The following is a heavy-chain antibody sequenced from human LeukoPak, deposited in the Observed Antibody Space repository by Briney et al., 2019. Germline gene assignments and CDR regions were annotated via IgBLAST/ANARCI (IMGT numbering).Heavy chain of an antibody. J-gene: IGHJ3*02. V-gene: IGHV3-9*01. CDR1: GFTFDDYA. CDR3: AKGGYSYGNGAFDI. Sequence: GRSLRLSCAASGFTFDDYAMHWVRHAPGKGVEGVSGISWNSGSIVYADSVKGRFTISRDNAKNSLYLQMNSLRAEDTALYYCAKGGYSYGNGAFDIWGQGTMVTVSS. D-gene: IGHD5-18*01. CDR2: ISWNSGSI.